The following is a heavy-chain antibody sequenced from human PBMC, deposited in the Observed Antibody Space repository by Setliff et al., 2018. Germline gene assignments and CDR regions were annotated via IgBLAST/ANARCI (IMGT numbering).Heavy chain of an antibody. CDR1: GYSFSDFY. CDR3: AIDYGPTGTPYH. V-gene: IGHV1-69-2*01. CDR2: IDPRDDFT. J-gene: IGHJ4*02. Sequence: ASVKVSCKASGYSFSDFYMHWVRQVPGEGLEALGRIDPRDDFTVYAERFKDRLSITADTSTDTSYMEMSSLRFEDTAVYYCAIDYGPTGTPYHWGQGTPVTVSS. D-gene: IGHD1-1*01.